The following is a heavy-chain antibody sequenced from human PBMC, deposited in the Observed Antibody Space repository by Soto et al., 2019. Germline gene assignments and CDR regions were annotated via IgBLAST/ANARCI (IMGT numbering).Heavy chain of an antibody. J-gene: IGHJ6*02. CDR3: ARDRGAYGMDV. V-gene: IGHV1-18*01. CDR2: ISAYNGNT. CDR1: GYTFTSYG. Sequence: QAQLVQSGAEVKKPGASVKVSCKASGYTFTSYGISWVRQAPGQGLEWMGWISAYNGNTNYAQKRQGRVTMTTDTSTSPAYMELGSVRSDGKAVYYCARDRGAYGMDVWGQGTTVTVSS.